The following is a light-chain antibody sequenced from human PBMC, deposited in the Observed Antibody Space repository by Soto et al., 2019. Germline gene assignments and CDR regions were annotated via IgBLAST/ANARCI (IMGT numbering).Light chain of an antibody. CDR1: QSVSST. Sequence: CLCVSETLCVWASQSVSSTLAWYQQKPGQAPRLLIHGASTRATGIPARFSGSGCGTEFIFITRKLQSEDVPVSQCQQYNKWPPVGFSAGTKVDIK. J-gene: IGKJ4*02. CDR2: GAS. CDR3: QQYNKWPPVG. V-gene: IGKV3-15*01.